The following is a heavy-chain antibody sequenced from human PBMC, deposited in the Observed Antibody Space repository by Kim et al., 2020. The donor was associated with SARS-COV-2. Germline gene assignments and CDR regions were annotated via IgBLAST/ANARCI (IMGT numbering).Heavy chain of an antibody. J-gene: IGHJ4*02. V-gene: IGHV4-31*01. Sequence: SFKSQVTISVDTSKNQFSLKLSSVTAADTAVYYCARGRITIFGVVTEFDYWGQGTLVTVSS. D-gene: IGHD3-3*01. CDR3: ARGRITIFGVVTEFDY.